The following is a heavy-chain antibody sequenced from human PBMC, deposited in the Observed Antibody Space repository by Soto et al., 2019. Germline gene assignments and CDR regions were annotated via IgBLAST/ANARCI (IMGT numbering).Heavy chain of an antibody. J-gene: IGHJ4*02. D-gene: IGHD1-1*01. CDR2: MNPNTGNS. CDR1: GYGFASRA. V-gene: IGHV1-8*01. Sequence: GAPAEVSSKACGYGFASRALCWARHYTGQGLEWMGWMNPNTGNSGYAQKFQGRVTMTSDTSISTAHMELSSLRSEDTAVYYCARRAETNGWNGFGADKYYFDFWGQGTLVTVAS. CDR3: ARRAETNGWNGFGADKYYFDF.